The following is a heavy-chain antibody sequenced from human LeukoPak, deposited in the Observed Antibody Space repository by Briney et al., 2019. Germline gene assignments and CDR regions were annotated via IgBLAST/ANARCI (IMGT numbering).Heavy chain of an antibody. J-gene: IGHJ4*02. CDR3: ARRAGAYSHPYDY. D-gene: IGHD4/OR15-4a*01. V-gene: IGHV4-39*01. CDR2: IYYSGST. CDR1: GGSISSSSYY. Sequence: SETLSLTCTVSGGSISSSSYYWGWIRQPPGKGLECIGSIYYSGSTYYNPSLKSRVTISVDTSKNQFSLKVSSVTAADTAVYYCARRAGAYSHPYDYWGQGTLVTVSS.